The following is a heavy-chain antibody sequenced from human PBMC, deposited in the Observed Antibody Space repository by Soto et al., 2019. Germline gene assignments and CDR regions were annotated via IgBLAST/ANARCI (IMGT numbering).Heavy chain of an antibody. J-gene: IGHJ4*02. CDR1: GYSFSSLG. D-gene: IGHD2-2*01. Sequence: QVQLVQSGAEVKKPGASVKVSCKASGYSFSSLGMHWVRQGPGQRLEWMGWIHGGNGNTKYSQKYQGRVTMTRDTSASTAYMELSSLTSEDTAVYYCTNSYCGSMSCLGNYWGQGSLVTVPS. CDR2: IHGGNGNT. CDR3: TNSYCGSMSCLGNY. V-gene: IGHV1-3*01.